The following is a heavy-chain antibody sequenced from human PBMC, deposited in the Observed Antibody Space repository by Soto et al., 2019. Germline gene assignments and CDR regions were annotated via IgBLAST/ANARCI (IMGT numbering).Heavy chain of an antibody. Sequence: GGSLRLSCAASGFTFSSYSMNWVRQAPGKGLEWVSSISSSSSYIYYADSVKGRFTISRDNAKNSLYLQMNSLRAEDTAVYYCARYVGSGSPSTDYGTHSRGHGPPVTVSS. CDR3: ARYVGSGSPSTDYGTHS. V-gene: IGHV3-21*01. J-gene: IGHJ6*02. D-gene: IGHD3-22*01. CDR2: ISSSSSYI. CDR1: GFTFSSYS.